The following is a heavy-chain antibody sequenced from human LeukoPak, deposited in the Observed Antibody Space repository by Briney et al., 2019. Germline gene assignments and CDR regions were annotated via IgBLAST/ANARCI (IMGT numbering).Heavy chain of an antibody. J-gene: IGHJ6*03. D-gene: IGHD6-13*01. CDR1: GGSISSSNW. V-gene: IGHV4-61*01. CDR2: IYYSGST. Sequence: SETLSLTCAVSGGSISSSNWWSWIRQPPGKGLEWIGYIYYSGSTNYNPSLKSRVTISVDTSKNQFSLKLSSVTAADTAVCYCARLYSSSWYGLTDSYYYYYMDVWGKGTTVTISS. CDR3: ARLYSSSWYGLTDSYYYYYMDV.